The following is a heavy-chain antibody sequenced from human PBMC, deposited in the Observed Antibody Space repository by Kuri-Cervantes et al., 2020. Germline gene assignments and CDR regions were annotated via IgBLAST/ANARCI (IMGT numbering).Heavy chain of an antibody. CDR1: GFTFSSYW. V-gene: IGHV3-74*01. J-gene: IGHJ3*02. CDR3: ARSVPTVVTPNDAFDI. D-gene: IGHD4-23*01. Sequence: GESLKISCAASGFTFSSYWMHWVRQAPGKGLVWVSRINSDGSSTSYADSVKGRFTISRDSSKNTLYLQMNSLRAEDTAVYYCARSVPTVVTPNDAFDIWGQGKMVTVSS. CDR2: INSDGSST.